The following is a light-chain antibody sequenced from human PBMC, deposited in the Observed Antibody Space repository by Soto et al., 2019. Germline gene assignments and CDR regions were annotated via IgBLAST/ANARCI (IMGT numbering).Light chain of an antibody. CDR2: DVS. J-gene: IGLJ3*02. CDR3: CSYGGSYTWV. CDR1: SGDVGGYNF. Sequence: QSALTQPRSVSGSPGQSVTISCTGASGDVGGYNFVSWYQQHPGKAPTLMIFDVSQRPSRVPDRFSGSKSGNTASLTISGLQAEDEADYYCCSYGGSYTWVFGGGTKLTV. V-gene: IGLV2-11*01.